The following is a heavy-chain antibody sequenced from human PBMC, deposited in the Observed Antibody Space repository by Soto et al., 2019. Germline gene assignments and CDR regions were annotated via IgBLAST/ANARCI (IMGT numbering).Heavy chain of an antibody. CDR3: HGYGY. V-gene: IGHV3-53*01. D-gene: IGHD5-12*01. CDR2: IYTGGTT. CDR1: GFTVSSSNY. Sequence: EVQLVESGGGLIQPGGSLRLSCVVSGFTVSSSNYMSWVRQAPGKGLEWVSVIYTGGTTYYADSVKGRFTISRDNSKNTLYLQMNRLSAEYTAVYYCHGYGYWGQGTLVTVSS. J-gene: IGHJ4*02.